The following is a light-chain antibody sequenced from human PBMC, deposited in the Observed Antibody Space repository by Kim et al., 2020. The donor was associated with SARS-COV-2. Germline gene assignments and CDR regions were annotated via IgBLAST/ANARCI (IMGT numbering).Light chain of an antibody. CDR3: QQYDGNPWS. J-gene: IGKJ1*01. V-gene: IGKV1-5*03. Sequence: ASVGDRATFTCRASQTIVNWLAWYQQKPGQAPNLLIYEASILQTGVPSRFSGSGSGTEFTLTISSLQSDDFATYYCQQYDGNPWSFGQGTKVDIK. CDR1: QTIVNW. CDR2: EAS.